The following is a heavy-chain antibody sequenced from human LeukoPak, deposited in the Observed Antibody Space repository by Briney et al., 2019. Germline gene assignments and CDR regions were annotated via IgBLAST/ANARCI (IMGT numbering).Heavy chain of an antibody. V-gene: IGHV3-23*01. Sequence: GGSLRLSCAASGFTFTSYSMNWVRQAPGKGLEWVSAISGSGGSTYYADSVKGRFTISRDNSKNALSLQMNSLRAEDTAVYYCAKDRHSSSYKTLAEYFQHWGQGTLVTVSS. CDR3: AKDRHSSSYKTLAEYFQH. J-gene: IGHJ1*01. CDR1: GFTFTSYS. D-gene: IGHD6-13*01. CDR2: ISGSGGST.